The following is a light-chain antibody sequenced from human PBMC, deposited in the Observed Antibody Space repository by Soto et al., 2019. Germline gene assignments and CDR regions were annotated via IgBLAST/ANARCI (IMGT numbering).Light chain of an antibody. J-gene: IGLJ1*01. V-gene: IGLV1-40*01. CDR2: GNT. CDR1: ISNIGAGFD. CDR3: QSFDSSLSGYV. Sequence: QSVLTQPPSVSGAPGQRVTISCTGSISNIGAGFDVHWYQQLPGEAPKLLIYGNTNRPSGVPDRFSGSKSGTSASLAITGLQVEDAADYYCQSFDSSLSGYVFGTGTKVTVL.